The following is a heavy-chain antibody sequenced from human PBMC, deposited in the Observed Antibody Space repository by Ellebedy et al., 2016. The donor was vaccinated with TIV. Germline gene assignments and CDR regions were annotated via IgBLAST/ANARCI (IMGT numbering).Heavy chain of an antibody. CDR3: ATDGSYGDYRSPTHAFEI. Sequence: GGSLRLSCEASGFTFSTYWMSWVRQAPGKGLEWVANIKQDGSEKYYVDSVKGRFTISRDNAKNSLYLQMNSLRAEDTAVYYCATDGSYGDYRSPTHAFEIWGQGTMVTVSS. J-gene: IGHJ3*02. CDR2: IKQDGSEK. D-gene: IGHD4-17*01. CDR1: GFTFSTYW. V-gene: IGHV3-7*01.